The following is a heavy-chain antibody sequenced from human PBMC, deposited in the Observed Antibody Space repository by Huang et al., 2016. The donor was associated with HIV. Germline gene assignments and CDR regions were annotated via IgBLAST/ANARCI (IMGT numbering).Heavy chain of an antibody. CDR2: VYHRGTT. V-gene: IGHV4-59*02. J-gene: IGHJ5*02. Sequence: QVRLQESGPRLVKPSETLSLSCTVSGDSVRSHYWGWIRHPPGKGLEWIGTVYHRGTTKYNPSLKSRTTISVDTSKNGFSLNITSVSAADTAVYFCVRDEGRLAVGGIDNWFDPWGQGALVTVSS. CDR1: GDSVRSHY. CDR3: VRDEGRLAVGGIDNWFDP. D-gene: IGHD6-19*01.